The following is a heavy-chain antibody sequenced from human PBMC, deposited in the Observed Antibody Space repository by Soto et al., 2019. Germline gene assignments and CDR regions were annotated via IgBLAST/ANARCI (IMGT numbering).Heavy chain of an antibody. CDR3: ASSCSSTSCYGSLLFYYYYGMDV. V-gene: IGHV1-69*13. J-gene: IGHJ6*02. D-gene: IGHD2-2*01. CDR1: GGTFSSYA. CDR2: IIPIFGTA. Sequence: SVKVSCKASGGTFSSYAISWVRQAPGQGLEWMGGIIPIFGTANYAQKFQGRVTITADESTSTAYMELSSLRSEDTAVYYCASSCSSTSCYGSLLFYYYYGMDVWGQGTTVTVSS.